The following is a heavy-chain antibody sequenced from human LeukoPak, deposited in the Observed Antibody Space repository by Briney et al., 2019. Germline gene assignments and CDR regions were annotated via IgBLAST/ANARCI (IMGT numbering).Heavy chain of an antibody. V-gene: IGHV3-21*01. CDR3: ARARTYYYDSSGSLIFDY. D-gene: IGHD3-22*01. Sequence: GGSLRLSCAASGFTFSSYSMNWVRQAPGKGLEWVSSISSSSSYIYYADSVKGRLTISRDNAKNSLYLQMNSLRAEDTAVYYCARARTYYYDSSGSLIFDYWGQGTLVTVSS. CDR1: GFTFSSYS. J-gene: IGHJ4*02. CDR2: ISSSSSYI.